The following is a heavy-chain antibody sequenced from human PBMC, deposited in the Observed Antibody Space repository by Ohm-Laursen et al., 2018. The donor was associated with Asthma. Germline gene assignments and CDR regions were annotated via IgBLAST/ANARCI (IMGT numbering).Heavy chain of an antibody. CDR3: AGGIVVVIAIPAWAAFDI. CDR1: GFTFSSYA. V-gene: IGHV3-30-3*01. D-gene: IGHD2-21*01. CDR2: ISYDGSNK. Sequence: SLRLSCAASGFTFSSYAMHWVRQAPGKGLEWVAVISYDGSNKYYAGSVKGRFTISRDNSKNTLYLQMNSLRAEDTAVYYCAGGIVVVIAIPAWAAFDIWGQGTMVTVSS. J-gene: IGHJ3*02.